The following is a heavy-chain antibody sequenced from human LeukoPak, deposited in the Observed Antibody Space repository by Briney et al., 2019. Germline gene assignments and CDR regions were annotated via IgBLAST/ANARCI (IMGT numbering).Heavy chain of an antibody. CDR1: GFTFSTYV. CDR2: ISGSGGST. CDR3: AKSSSIQAAAVLFDY. Sequence: GGSLRLSCAASGFTFSTYVMSWVRQAPGKGLEWVSAISGSGGSTYYADSVKGRFTISRDNSKNTLYLQMNSLRAEDTAVYYCAKSSSIQAAAVLFDYWGQGTLVTVSS. V-gene: IGHV3-23*01. J-gene: IGHJ4*02. D-gene: IGHD6-13*01.